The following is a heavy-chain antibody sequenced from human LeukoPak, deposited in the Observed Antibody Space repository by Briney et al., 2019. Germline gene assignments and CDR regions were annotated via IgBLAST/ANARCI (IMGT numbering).Heavy chain of an antibody. J-gene: IGHJ6*03. CDR3: ARVKYYDFWSGPSNYYYYMDV. CDR1: GVSVSDGRYY. Sequence: PSQTLSLTCNVSGVSVSDGRYYWTWIRQRPGKGLEWIGYKYFSGSAKYNPSLKSRLTISIDSSRNQFSLKLSSVTAADTAVYYCARVKYYDFWSGPSNYYYYMDVWGKGTTVTVSS. V-gene: IGHV4-31*03. CDR2: KYFSGSA. D-gene: IGHD3-3*01.